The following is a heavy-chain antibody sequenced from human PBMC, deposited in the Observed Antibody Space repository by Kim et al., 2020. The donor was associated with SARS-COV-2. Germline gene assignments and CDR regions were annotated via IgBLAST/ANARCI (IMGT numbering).Heavy chain of an antibody. CDR3: ARGLNNGDYYFDY. J-gene: IGHJ4*02. Sequence: YPASVKGRFTISRENAKNSLYLQMNSLRAGDTAVYYCARGLNNGDYYFDYWGQGILVTVSS. D-gene: IGHD4-17*01. V-gene: IGHV3-13*01.